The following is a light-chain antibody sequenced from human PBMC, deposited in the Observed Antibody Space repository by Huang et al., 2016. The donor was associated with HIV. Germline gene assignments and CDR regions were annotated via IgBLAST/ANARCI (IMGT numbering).Light chain of an antibody. CDR3: QQRSNWPPIT. CDR1: QSVNRY. J-gene: IGKJ5*01. Sequence: EIVLTQSPTTLSLSPGERATLSCRASQSVNRYLAWYQQKPGQAPRLLIYDASNRATGIPARFGGSGSGTDFTLTISSLEPEDFAVYYCQQRSNWPPITFGQGTRLEIK. V-gene: IGKV3-11*01. CDR2: DAS.